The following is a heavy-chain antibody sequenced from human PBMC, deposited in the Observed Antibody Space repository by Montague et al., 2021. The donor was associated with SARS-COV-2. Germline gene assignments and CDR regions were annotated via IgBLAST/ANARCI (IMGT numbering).Heavy chain of an antibody. J-gene: IGHJ2*01. CDR2: ISYTGST. V-gene: IGHV4-39*01. Sequence: SETLSLTCTVSGXSISSNLFYWGWIRQTPGKALEWIGDISYTGSTYYNPSLKSRVTVAVDTSTNQLSLRLSSLTAADTAMYYCARHVDPCGGNCRIWYFDLWGRGSLVTVSS. CDR1: GXSISSNLFY. D-gene: IGHD4-23*01. CDR3: ARHVDPCGGNCRIWYFDL.